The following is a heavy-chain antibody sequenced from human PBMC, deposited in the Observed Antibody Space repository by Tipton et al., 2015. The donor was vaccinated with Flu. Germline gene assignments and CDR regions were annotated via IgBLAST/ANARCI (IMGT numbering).Heavy chain of an antibody. CDR3: ARDAEFCSSSSCYSVKFDP. CDR1: GYSFTGYG. J-gene: IGHJ5*02. D-gene: IGHD2-2*02. Sequence: QLVQSGTEVKKPGASVKVSCQASGYSFTGYGITWVRQATGQGLEWMGWISPYNGNTKYVEKFQDRVTLTTDTSTSTAYMELRSLRSGDTAVYFCARDAEFCSSSSCYSVKFDPWGQGTLVTVSS. V-gene: IGHV1-18*01. CDR2: ISPYNGNT.